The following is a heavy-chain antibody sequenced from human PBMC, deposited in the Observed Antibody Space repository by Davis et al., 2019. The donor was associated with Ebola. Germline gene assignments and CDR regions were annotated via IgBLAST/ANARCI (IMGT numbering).Heavy chain of an antibody. D-gene: IGHD6-13*01. CDR1: GYTFTSYY. Sequence: ASVKVSCKASGYTFTSYYMHWVRQAPGQGLEWMGWISAYNGNTNYAQKLQGRVTMTTDTSTSTAYMELRSLRSDDTAVYYCARDLGSSWEPYYYGMDVWGQGTTVTVSS. CDR2: ISAYNGNT. V-gene: IGHV1-18*04. J-gene: IGHJ6*02. CDR3: ARDLGSSWEPYYYGMDV.